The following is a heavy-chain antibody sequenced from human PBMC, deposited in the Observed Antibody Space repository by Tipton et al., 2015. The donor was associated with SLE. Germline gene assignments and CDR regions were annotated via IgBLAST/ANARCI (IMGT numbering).Heavy chain of an antibody. V-gene: IGHV4-39*07. D-gene: IGHD2-2*01. CDR1: GGSISRGSYY. J-gene: IGHJ5*02. CDR2: IYYSGTT. Sequence: TLSLTCTVSGGSISRGSYYWGWIRQPPGKGLEWIGSIYYSGTTYYNPSLKSRVTISVDTSKNQFSLKVNSLTAADTAVYYCARDRAICTRTTCYGDNWFDPWGQGTLVTVSS. CDR3: ARDRAICTRTTCYGDNWFDP.